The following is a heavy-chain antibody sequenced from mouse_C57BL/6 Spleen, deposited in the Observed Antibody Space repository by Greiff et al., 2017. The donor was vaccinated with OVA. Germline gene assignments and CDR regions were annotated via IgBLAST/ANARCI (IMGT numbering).Heavy chain of an antibody. V-gene: IGHV1-72*01. CDR1: GYTFTSYW. D-gene: IGHD2-4*01. CDR2: IDPNSGGT. CDR3: ARYYDYDDRAFDY. Sequence: VQLQQPGAELVKPGASVKLSCKASGYTFTSYWMHWVKKRPGRGLEWIGRIDPNSGGTKYNEKFKSKATLTVDKPSSTAYMQLSSLTSEDSAVYYCARYYDYDDRAFDYWGQGTTLTVSS. J-gene: IGHJ2*01.